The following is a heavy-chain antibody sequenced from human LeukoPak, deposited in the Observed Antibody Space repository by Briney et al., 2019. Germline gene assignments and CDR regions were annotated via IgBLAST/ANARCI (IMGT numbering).Heavy chain of an antibody. V-gene: IGHV3-15*01. J-gene: IGHJ4*02. D-gene: IGHD3-10*01. CDR1: GFTFSNAW. CDR2: IKSKTDGGTT. CDR3: TQSTYGFFQY. Sequence: KRGGSFRLSCAASGFTFSNAWMSWVRQAPGKGLEWVGRIKSKTDGGTTDYAAPVKGRFTISRDDSKNTLYLQMNSLKTEDTAVYYCTQSTYGFFQYWGQGTLVTVSS.